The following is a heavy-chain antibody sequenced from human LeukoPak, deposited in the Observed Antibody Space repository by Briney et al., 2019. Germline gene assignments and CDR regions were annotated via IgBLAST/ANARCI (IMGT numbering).Heavy chain of an antibody. V-gene: IGHV1-2*02. CDR1: GYTFTGYY. J-gene: IGHJ3*02. CDR3: ARGDITIFGVVIAGQAFDI. Sequence: GASVKVSCKASGYTFTGYYMHWVRQAPGQGLEWMGWINPNSGGTNYAQKFQGRVTMTRDTSISTAYMELSRLRSDDTAVYYCARGDITIFGVVIAGQAFDIWGQGTMVTVSS. CDR2: INPNSGGT. D-gene: IGHD3-3*01.